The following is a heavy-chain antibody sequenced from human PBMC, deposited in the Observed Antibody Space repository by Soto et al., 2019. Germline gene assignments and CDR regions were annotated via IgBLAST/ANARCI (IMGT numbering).Heavy chain of an antibody. CDR1: GFTFSNYA. Sequence: QVQLVESGGGVVQPGRSLRLSCAASGFTFSNYAMHWVRQAPGKGLEWVAVISYDGSNKYYADSVKGRFTISRDNSKNTLYRQMNSLRAEDTAVYYCARGITMVRGLIIDYFDYWGQGTLVTVSS. J-gene: IGHJ4*02. V-gene: IGHV3-30-3*01. CDR2: ISYDGSNK. D-gene: IGHD3-10*01. CDR3: ARGITMVRGLIIDYFDY.